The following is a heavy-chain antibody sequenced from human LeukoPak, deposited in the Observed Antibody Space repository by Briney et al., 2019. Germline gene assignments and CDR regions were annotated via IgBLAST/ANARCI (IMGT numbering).Heavy chain of an antibody. V-gene: IGHV1-8*01. CDR1: GYTFTSYD. Sequence: ASGKVSCKASGYTFTSYDINCVRQATGQGLEWRGWMNPNSGNTGYAQKFQGRVTMTRGASISAAYMELSSLRSEDTAVYYCATTVTTDFDYWGQGTLVTVSS. CDR3: ATTVTTDFDY. D-gene: IGHD4-17*01. CDR2: MNPNSGNT. J-gene: IGHJ4*02.